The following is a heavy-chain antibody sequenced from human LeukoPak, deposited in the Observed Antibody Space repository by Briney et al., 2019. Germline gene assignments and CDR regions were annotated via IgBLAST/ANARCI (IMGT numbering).Heavy chain of an antibody. V-gene: IGHV5-51*01. CDR3: ARHSHSSSWYNWFDP. D-gene: IGHD6-13*01. CDR1: GYSFTNYW. J-gene: IGHJ5*02. Sequence: GDSLKISCKGPGYSFTNYWIGWVRQMPGKGLEWMGIIYPGDSDTRYSPSFQGQVTISADKSISTAYLQWSSLKASDTAMYYCARHSHSSSWYNWFDPWGQGTLVTVSS. CDR2: IYPGDSDT.